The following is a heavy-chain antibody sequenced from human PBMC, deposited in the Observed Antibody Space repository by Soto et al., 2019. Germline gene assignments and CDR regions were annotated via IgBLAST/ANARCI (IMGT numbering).Heavy chain of an antibody. D-gene: IGHD3-3*01. Sequence: DVHLLESGGRLVQPGESLRLSCAASGFSFSAYAMSWVRQAPGKGLGWVSAMSGSGAKTFYAGSVKGRFTISRDNSTDTVYLRLKSLRVEDTAVYYCVKDQAGDYALFLPSGGQGTPLTVSS. V-gene: IGHV3-23*01. CDR2: MSGSGAKT. CDR3: VKDQAGDYALFLPS. CDR1: GFSFSAYA. J-gene: IGHJ4*02.